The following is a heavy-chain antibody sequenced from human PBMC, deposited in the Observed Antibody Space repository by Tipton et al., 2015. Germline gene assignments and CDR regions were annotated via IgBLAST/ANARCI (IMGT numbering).Heavy chain of an antibody. J-gene: IGHJ6*02. CDR3: ARYDFWSGFSTLLGMDV. CDR2: MNPNTGNT. Sequence: QLVQSGAEVKKPGASVKVSCKASGYTFTSYDINWVRQATGQGLEWMGWMNPNTGNTVYAQKFQGRVTMTRNTSISTAYMELSSLRSEDTAVYYCARYDFWSGFSTLLGMDVWGQGTTVTVSS. V-gene: IGHV1-8*01. CDR1: GYTFTSYD. D-gene: IGHD3-3*01.